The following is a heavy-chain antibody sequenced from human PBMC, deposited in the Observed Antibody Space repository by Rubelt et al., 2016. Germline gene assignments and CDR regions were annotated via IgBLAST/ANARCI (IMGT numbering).Heavy chain of an antibody. CDR2: INHSGST. V-gene: IGHV4-4*02. D-gene: IGHD3-16*02. CDR1: GFTFKSYR. CDR3: ARKTDGYRANWFDP. Sequence: VQLVESGGGLVQPGGSLRLSCAASGFTFKSYRMSWVRQAPGKGLEWIGEINHSGSTNYNPSLKSRVTISVDTSKNQFSLNLRAVTAADSAVYYCARKTDGYRANWFDPWGQGTLVTVSS. J-gene: IGHJ5*02.